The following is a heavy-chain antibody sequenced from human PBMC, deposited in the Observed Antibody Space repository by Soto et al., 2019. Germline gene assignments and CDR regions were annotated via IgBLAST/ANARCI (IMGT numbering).Heavy chain of an antibody. CDR2: INSDGSST. J-gene: IGHJ5*02. V-gene: IGHV3-74*01. CDR3: AREREWGSLSLVRGSWFGP. CDR1: GFTFSSYW. D-gene: IGHD3-10*01. Sequence: HPGGSLRLSCAASGFTFSSYWMHWVRQAPGKGLVWVSRINSDGSSTSYADSVKGRFTISRDNAKNTLYLQMNSLRAEDTAVYYCAREREWGSLSLVRGSWFGPWGQGTLVTVSS.